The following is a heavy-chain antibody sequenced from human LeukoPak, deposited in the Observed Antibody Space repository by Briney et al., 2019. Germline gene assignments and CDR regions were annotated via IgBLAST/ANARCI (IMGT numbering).Heavy chain of an antibody. V-gene: IGHV4-59*08. CDR1: GDPISGYY. CDR2: IYYSGST. D-gene: IGHD2-2*01. J-gene: IGHJ2*01. CDR3: TGHPVDQPYWFFDL. Sequence: SGTLYLTCTVSGDPISGYYWNWIRQPPGKGLEWLGYIYYSGSTNYNPSLKSRVTISVAKSNKQFSVKLSTVIAVVQAVYFCTGHPVDQPYWFFDLWGRGTLATVAS.